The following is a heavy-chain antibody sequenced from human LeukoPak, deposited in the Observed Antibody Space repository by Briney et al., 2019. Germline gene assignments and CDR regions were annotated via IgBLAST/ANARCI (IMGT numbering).Heavy chain of an antibody. CDR1: GYTFTSYD. D-gene: IGHD3-10*01. CDR3: ATEGVGMVRGVNNWFDP. J-gene: IGHJ5*02. V-gene: IGHV1-8*01. Sequence: ASVKVSCKASGYTFTSYDINWVRQATGQGLEWMGWMNPNSGNTGYAQKFQGRVTMTRNTSISTAYMELSSLRSEDTAVYYCATEGVGMVRGVNNWFDPWGQGTLVTVSS. CDR2: MNPNSGNT.